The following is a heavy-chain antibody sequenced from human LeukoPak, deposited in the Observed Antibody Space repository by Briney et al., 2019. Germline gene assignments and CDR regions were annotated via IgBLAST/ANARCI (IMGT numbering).Heavy chain of an antibody. D-gene: IGHD6-19*01. V-gene: IGHV3-30*02. CDR2: IRYDGSNK. J-gene: IGHJ4*02. Sequence: QPGGSLRLSCAASGFTFSGYGMHWVRQAPGKGLEWVAFIRYDGSNKFYGDSVKGRFSISRDNSENTLYLHMNSLRAEDTAVYYCAKDINLSSYSSGWYGPGYWGQGTLVTVSS. CDR1: GFTFSGYG. CDR3: AKDINLSSYSSGWYGPGY.